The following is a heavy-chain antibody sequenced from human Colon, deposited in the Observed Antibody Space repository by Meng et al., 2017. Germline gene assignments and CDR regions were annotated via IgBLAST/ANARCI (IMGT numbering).Heavy chain of an antibody. V-gene: IGHV1-8*01. CDR3: ARTATR. CDR1: GYTFTSYE. CDR2: MSPSSGNT. J-gene: IGHJ4*02. Sequence: QVQMVQSGAEVKKPGASVKVSCKASGYTFTSYEIKWMRQAPGQGFEWMGWMSPSSGNTGYAQKFQCRVTMTRNISITTAYMELSSLRFDDTGVYYCARTATRWGQGTLVTVSS.